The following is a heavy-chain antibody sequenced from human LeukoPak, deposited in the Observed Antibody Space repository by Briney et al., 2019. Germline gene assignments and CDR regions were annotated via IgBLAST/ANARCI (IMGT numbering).Heavy chain of an antibody. D-gene: IGHD1-26*01. V-gene: IGHV1-18*01. CDR2: ISPYNGDT. J-gene: IGHJ4*02. CDR3: ARGGLSGIYGIDY. CDR1: GYTFNTYG. Sequence: GASVTVSCRASGYTFNTYGVTWVRQVPGQGFEWMGWISPYNGDTNYAQKFQGRVTMTTDTLTSTVFMELRSLRSDDTAVYFCARGGLSGIYGIDYWGQGTLVTVSS.